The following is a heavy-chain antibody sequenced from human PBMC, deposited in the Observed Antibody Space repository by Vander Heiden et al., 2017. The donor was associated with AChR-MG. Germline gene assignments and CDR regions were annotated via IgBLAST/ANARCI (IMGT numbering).Heavy chain of an antibody. D-gene: IGHD3-22*01. J-gene: IGHJ4*02. CDR2: ISYDGSNK. CDR1: GLPFSRQA. V-gene: IGHV3-30-3*01. Sequence: QVQLVGSGGGGVQPGRSLRLSCAASGLPFSRQAMHWVRQAPGKGLEWVAVISYDGSNKYYADSVKGRFTISRDNSKNTLYLQMNSLRAEDTAVYYCARDYRKDYYDSSGSVDYWGQGTLVTVSS. CDR3: ARDYRKDYYDSSGSVDY.